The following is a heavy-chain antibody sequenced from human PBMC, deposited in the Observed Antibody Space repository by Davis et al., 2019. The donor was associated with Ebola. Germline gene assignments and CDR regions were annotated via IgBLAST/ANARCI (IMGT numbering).Heavy chain of an antibody. J-gene: IGHJ4*01. V-gene: IGHV3-21*01. Sequence: GESLKISCAASGFTFSSYSMNWVRQAPGKGLEWVSSISSSSSYIYYADSVKGRFTISRDNAKNSLYLQMNSLRAEDTAVYYCARDFRGFSVYWGQGTLVTVSS. D-gene: IGHD5/OR15-5a*01. CDR2: ISSSSSYI. CDR3: ARDFRGFSVY. CDR1: GFTFSSYS.